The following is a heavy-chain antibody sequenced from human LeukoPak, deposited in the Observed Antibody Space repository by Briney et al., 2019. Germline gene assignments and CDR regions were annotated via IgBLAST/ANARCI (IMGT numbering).Heavy chain of an antibody. J-gene: IGHJ4*02. CDR3: ARVHQGHSSGWLTLNY. CDR1: GFTFSSYG. CDR2: IWYDGSNK. D-gene: IGHD6-19*01. Sequence: GGSLRLSCAASGFTFSSYGMHWVRQAPGKGLEWVAVIWYDGSNKYYADSVKGRFTISRDNSKNTLYLQMNSLRAEDTAVYYCARVHQGHSSGWLTLNYWGQGTLVTVSS. V-gene: IGHV3-33*01.